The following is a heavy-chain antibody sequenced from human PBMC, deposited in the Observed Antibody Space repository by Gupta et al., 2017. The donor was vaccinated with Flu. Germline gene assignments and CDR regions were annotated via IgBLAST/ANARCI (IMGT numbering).Heavy chain of an antibody. V-gene: IGHV4-34*01. CDR3: ARRLYNRGADFDY. Sequence: QVQLQQWGAGLLKPSETLSLTCAVYGGSFSGYYWSWIRQPPGKGLEWIGEINHSGSTNYNPSLKSRVTISVDTSKNQFSLKLSSVTAADTAVYYCARRLYNRGADFDYWGQGTLVTVSS. CDR1: GGSFSGYY. J-gene: IGHJ4*02. D-gene: IGHD3-10*01. CDR2: INHSGST.